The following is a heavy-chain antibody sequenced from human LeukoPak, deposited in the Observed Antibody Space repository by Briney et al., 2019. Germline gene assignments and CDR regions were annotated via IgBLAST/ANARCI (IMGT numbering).Heavy chain of an antibody. D-gene: IGHD6-6*01. CDR3: ARSPLDYISSSGPAGDC. Sequence: VSVKVSCKASGYTFSGYYMHLVRQDPGQGLEWMGVINPSSGGTNYAQNLQGRVTMTRDTSISTAYMELSRLRSDDTAVYYCARSPLDYISSSGPAGDCWGQGTLVTVSS. V-gene: IGHV1-2*02. CDR1: GYTFSGYY. CDR2: INPSSGGT. J-gene: IGHJ4*02.